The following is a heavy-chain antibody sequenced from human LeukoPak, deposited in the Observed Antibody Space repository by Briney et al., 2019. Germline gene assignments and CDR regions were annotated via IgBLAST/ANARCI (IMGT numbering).Heavy chain of an antibody. J-gene: IGHJ5*02. D-gene: IGHD4-17*01. CDR3: AKVHDYGDYGVLGWFDP. Sequence: SETLSLTSTVSGGSISSSSYYWGWIRQPPGKGLEWIGSIYYSGSTYYNPSLKSRVTISVDTSKNQFSLKLSSVTAADTAVYYCAKVHDYGDYGVLGWFDPWGQGTLVTVSS. CDR2: IYYSGST. CDR1: GGSISSSSYY. V-gene: IGHV4-39*01.